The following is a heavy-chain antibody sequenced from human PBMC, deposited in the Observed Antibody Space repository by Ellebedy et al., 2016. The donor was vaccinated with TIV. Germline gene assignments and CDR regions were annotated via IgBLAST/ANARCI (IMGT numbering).Heavy chain of an antibody. V-gene: IGHV2-5*02. CDR1: GFSLRSNGVG. CDR2: IYWVDDK. J-gene: IGHJ4*02. CDR3: VHRRYHSSAPVAY. Sequence: SGPTLVKPTQTLTLTCTFSGFSLRSNGVGVGWIRQPPGKALEWLALIYWVDDKRYSPSLDSRLTITKDTSKNQVVLTLTNVGPVDTGTYFCVHRRYHSSAPVAYWGQGTLVTVSS. D-gene: IGHD6-6*01.